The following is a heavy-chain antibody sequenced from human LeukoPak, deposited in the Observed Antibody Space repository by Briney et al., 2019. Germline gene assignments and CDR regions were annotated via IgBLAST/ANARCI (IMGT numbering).Heavy chain of an antibody. V-gene: IGHV1-69*13. J-gene: IGHJ5*02. CDR3: ARLRNIVVVPAAINTPNWFDP. Sequence: SVKVSCKASGGTFSSYAISWVRQAPGQGLEWMGGIIPIFGTANYAQKFQGRVTLTAAESKSTAYMELSSLRSEDTAVYYCARLRNIVVVPAAINTPNWFDPWGQGTLVTVSS. D-gene: IGHD2-2*01. CDR1: GGTFSSYA. CDR2: IIPIFGTA.